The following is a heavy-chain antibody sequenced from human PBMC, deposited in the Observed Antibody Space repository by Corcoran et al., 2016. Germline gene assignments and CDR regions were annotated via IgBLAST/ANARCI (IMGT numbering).Heavy chain of an antibody. J-gene: IGHJ2*01. Sequence: QVQLQQWGAGLLKPSETLSLTCAVYGGSFSGYYWSWIRQPPGKGLEWIGEINHSGSTNYNPSLKSRVTISVDTSKNQFSLKLSSVTAADTAVYYGARGDMKIVVVVAATDRHWYFDLWGRGTLVTVSS. CDR3: ARGDMKIVVVVAATDRHWYFDL. CDR2: INHSGST. D-gene: IGHD2-15*01. V-gene: IGHV4-34*01. CDR1: GGSFSGYY.